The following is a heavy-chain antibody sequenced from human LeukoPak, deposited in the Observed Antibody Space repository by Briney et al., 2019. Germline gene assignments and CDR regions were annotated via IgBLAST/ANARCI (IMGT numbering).Heavy chain of an antibody. V-gene: IGHV3-9*01. CDR1: GFTFDDYA. D-gene: IGHD3-10*01. CDR3: TKGLRFRGLSRHAVDY. CDR2: ISRNSGTI. J-gene: IGHJ4*02. Sequence: GGSLRLSCAASGFTFDDYAMHWVRQAPGKGLEWVSGISRNSGTIDYADSVKGRFTISRDNAKNSLYLQMNSLRAEDTALYYCTKGLRFRGLSRHAVDYWGQGTLVTVSS.